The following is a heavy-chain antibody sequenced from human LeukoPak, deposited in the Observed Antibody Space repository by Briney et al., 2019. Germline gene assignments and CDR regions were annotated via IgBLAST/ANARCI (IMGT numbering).Heavy chain of an antibody. CDR1: GFTFSTYW. D-gene: IGHD3-16*01. Sequence: GGSLRLSCAASGFTFSTYWTQWVRQAPGKGLVWVSHINSDGSSTTYEDSVKGRFTTSRDNAKNTLDLQMNSLRAADTDVYYCVRDNYGVDYWGQGTLVTVSS. J-gene: IGHJ4*02. V-gene: IGHV3-74*03. CDR3: VRDNYGVDY. CDR2: INSDGSST.